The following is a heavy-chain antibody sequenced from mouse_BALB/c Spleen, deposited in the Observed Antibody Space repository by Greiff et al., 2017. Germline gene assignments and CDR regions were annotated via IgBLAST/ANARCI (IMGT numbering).Heavy chain of an antibody. V-gene: IGHV5-6*01. J-gene: IGHJ2*01. CDR2: ISSGGSYT. Sequence: EVQRVESGGDLVKPGGSLKLSCAASGFTFSSYGMSWVRQTPDKRLEWVATISSGGSYTYYPDSVKGRFTISRDNAKNTLYLQMSSLKSEDTAMYYCARQPIYYGSSYGYFDYWGQGTTLTVSS. CDR1: GFTFSSYG. D-gene: IGHD1-1*01. CDR3: ARQPIYYGSSYGYFDY.